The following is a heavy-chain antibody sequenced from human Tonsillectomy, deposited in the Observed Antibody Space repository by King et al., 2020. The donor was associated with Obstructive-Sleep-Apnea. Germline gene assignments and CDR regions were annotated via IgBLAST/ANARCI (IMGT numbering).Heavy chain of an antibody. V-gene: IGHV3-30*04. CDR3: AREIRSRNSY. CDR1: EFTFSDYT. D-gene: IGHD3-3*02. Sequence: VQLVESGGGVVQPGRSLRLSCAASEFTFSDYTMHWVRQAPGKGLEWVAVISYDGNTEYYADSVKGRFTISRDNYKNTLYLQMNTLRAEDTALYYCAREIRSRNSYWGQGTLVTVSS. CDR2: ISYDGNTE. J-gene: IGHJ4*02.